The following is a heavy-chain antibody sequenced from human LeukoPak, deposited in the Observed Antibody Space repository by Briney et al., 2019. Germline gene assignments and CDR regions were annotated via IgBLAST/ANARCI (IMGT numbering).Heavy chain of an antibody. CDR1: GFTVSSNY. CDR3: ARENNLGDYSRPPGYYYYGMDV. V-gene: IGHV3-53*01. D-gene: IGHD1/OR15-1a*01. Sequence: PGGSLRLSCAASGFTVSSNYMSWVRQAPGKGLEWVSVIYSGGSRYYADSVKGRFTISRDNSKNTLYLQMNSLRAEDTAVYYCARENNLGDYSRPPGYYYYGMDVWGQGTTVTVSS. J-gene: IGHJ6*02. CDR2: IYSGGSR.